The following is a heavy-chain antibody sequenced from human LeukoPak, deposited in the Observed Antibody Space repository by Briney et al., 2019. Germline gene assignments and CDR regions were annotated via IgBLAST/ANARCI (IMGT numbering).Heavy chain of an antibody. V-gene: IGHV1-46*01. Sequence: GASVKLSCKASGYTFTTYFMHWVRQAPGQGLEWIGIIHTSGGTTKYAQKFQDRVTMTRDTSTNTVYMELSSLKFDDTAVYTFGREGGAGGPLYYCGQGGQVTVSS. CDR1: GYTFTTYF. J-gene: IGHJ4*02. CDR3: GREGGAGGPLYY. D-gene: IGHD4-23*01. CDR2: IHTSGGTT.